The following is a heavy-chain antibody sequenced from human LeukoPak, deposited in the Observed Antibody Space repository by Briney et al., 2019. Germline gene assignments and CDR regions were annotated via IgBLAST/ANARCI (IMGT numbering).Heavy chain of an antibody. CDR1: GFIFSNYA. Sequence: GGSLRLSCAASGFIFSNYAMSWVRRAPGKGLEWVSTISNGGGSTYYADSVKGRFTISRDNSKNTLYLQMNSPRAEDTAVYYCAKDRTGEKSISGNYWGQGILVTVSS. CDR3: AKDRTGEKSISGNY. D-gene: IGHD2-21*01. CDR2: ISNGGGST. V-gene: IGHV3-23*01. J-gene: IGHJ4*02.